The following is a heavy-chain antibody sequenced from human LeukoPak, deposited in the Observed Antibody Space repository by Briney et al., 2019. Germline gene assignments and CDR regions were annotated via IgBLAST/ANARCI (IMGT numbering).Heavy chain of an antibody. CDR1: AFTFSSSW. V-gene: IGHV3-74*01. CDR3: VVAKNYAFDT. CDR2: INSDGSTT. Sequence: GGSLGLSCAASAFTFSSSWMHWVRQAPGKGLVWVSRINSDGSTTTYADSVKGRFTISRDNAKSTLYLQMNSLRAEDMAVYYCVVAKNYAFDTWGQGTIVTVSS. D-gene: IGHD5-12*01. J-gene: IGHJ3*02.